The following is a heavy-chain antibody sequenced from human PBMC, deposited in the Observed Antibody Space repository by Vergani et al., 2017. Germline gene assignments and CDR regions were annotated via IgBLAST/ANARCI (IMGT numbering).Heavy chain of an antibody. CDR1: GFTFSDYY. D-gene: IGHD4-23*01. Sequence: QVQLVESGGGLVKPGGSLRLSCAASGFTFSDYYMSWIRQAPGKGLGWVSYISSSGSTIYYADSVKGRFTISRDNAKNSLYLQMNSLRAEDTAVYYCVRERGTTVVTTHDAFDIWGQGTMVTVSS. CDR3: VRERGTTVVTTHDAFDI. CDR2: ISSSGSTI. J-gene: IGHJ3*02. V-gene: IGHV3-11*04.